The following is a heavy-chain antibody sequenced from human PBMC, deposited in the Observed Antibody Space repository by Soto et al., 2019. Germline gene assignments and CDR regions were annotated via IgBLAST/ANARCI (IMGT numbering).Heavy chain of an antibody. D-gene: IGHD1-26*01. CDR3: ARAPSGHLDY. V-gene: IGHV3-11*05. CDR1: GFTFSDYY. Sequence: QVQLLESGGGLVKPGGSLRLSCAASGFTFSDYYMSWIRQAPGKGLERVSYINSRSSYTNYADSVKGRFTISRDNAKNSLYLQMNSLRAEDTAVYYCARAPSGHLDYWGQGTLVTVSS. CDR2: INSRSSYT. J-gene: IGHJ4*02.